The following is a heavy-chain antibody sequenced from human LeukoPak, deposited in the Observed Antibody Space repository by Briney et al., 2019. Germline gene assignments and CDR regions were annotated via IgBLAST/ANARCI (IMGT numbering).Heavy chain of an antibody. J-gene: IGHJ4*02. V-gene: IGHV6-1*01. D-gene: IGHD6-19*01. CDR1: GDSVSSNNAA. Sequence: SQTLSLTCAISGDSVSSNNAAWSWIRQSPSRDLEWLGRTYYRSKWSNDYAVSVKSRITINPDTSKNQFSLQLNSVTPEDTAVYYCARGISYSSGWYFDYWGQGALVTVSS. CDR3: ARGISYSSGWYFDY. CDR2: TYYRSKWSN.